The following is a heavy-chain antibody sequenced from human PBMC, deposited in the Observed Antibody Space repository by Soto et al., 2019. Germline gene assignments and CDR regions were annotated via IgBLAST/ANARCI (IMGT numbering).Heavy chain of an antibody. J-gene: IGHJ5*02. D-gene: IGHD2-2*01. V-gene: IGHV1-69*02. CDR1: GGTFSSYT. CDR2: IIPILGIA. CDR3: ASIHCSSTSCSPFDP. Sequence: SVKVSCKASGGTFSSYTISWVRQAPGQGLEWMGRIIPILGIANYAQKFQGRVTITADKSTSTAYMELSSLRSEDTAVYYCASIHCSSTSCSPFDPWGQGTLVTVSS.